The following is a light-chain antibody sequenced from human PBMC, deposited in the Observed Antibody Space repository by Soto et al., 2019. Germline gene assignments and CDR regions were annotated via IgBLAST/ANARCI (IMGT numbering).Light chain of an antibody. CDR1: SSDVGGYDY. Sequence: QSALTQPASVSGSPGQSITISCTGTSSDVGGYDYVSWYQQHPGKAPKLMIYDVSNRPSGVSIRFSGSKSGNTASLTISGIQAEDDADYYCSSYTSSSTPYVFGTGTKLTVL. CDR3: SSYTSSSTPYV. V-gene: IGLV2-14*01. J-gene: IGLJ1*01. CDR2: DVS.